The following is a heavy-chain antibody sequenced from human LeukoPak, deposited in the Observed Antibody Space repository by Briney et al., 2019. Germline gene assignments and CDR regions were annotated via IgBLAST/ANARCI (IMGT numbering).Heavy chain of an antibody. Sequence: GGSLRLSCAASGFTFSTYSMNWVRQAPGKGLEWVSSISSSSTYIYYADSVKGRFTISRDNSKNTLYLQMNSLRAEDTAVYYCTLVARNWFDPWGQGTLVTVSS. D-gene: IGHD5-12*01. J-gene: IGHJ5*02. CDR3: TLVARNWFDP. CDR2: ISSSSTYI. CDR1: GFTFSTYS. V-gene: IGHV3-21*04.